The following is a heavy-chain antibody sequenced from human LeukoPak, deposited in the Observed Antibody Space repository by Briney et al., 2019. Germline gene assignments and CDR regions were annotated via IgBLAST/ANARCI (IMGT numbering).Heavy chain of an antibody. Sequence: PGGSLRLSCAAAGFTVTDYTMDWVRHAPGKGLEWVSGISWNSGSIGYADSVKGRFTISRDNSKNTLYLQMNSLRAEDTAVYYCARGIIAVAPLDYWGQGTLVTVSS. J-gene: IGHJ4*02. CDR1: GFTVTDYT. CDR2: ISWNSGSI. D-gene: IGHD6-19*01. V-gene: IGHV3-9*01. CDR3: ARGIIAVAPLDY.